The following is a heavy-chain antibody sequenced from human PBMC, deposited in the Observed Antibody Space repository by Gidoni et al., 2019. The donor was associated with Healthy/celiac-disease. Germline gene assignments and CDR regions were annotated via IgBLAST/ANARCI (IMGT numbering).Heavy chain of an antibody. V-gene: IGHV3-48*03. J-gene: IGHJ5*02. CDR2: ISSSGSTI. CDR3: ARDTSYYYDSSGPGGFDP. D-gene: IGHD3-22*01. Sequence: EVQLVESGGGLVQPGGCLRLACAASGFYFSSYELNWVRQVPGKGLEWVSYISSSGSTIYYADSVKGRFTISRDNAQNSLYLQMNSLRAEDTAVYYCARDTSYYYDSSGPGGFDPWGQGTLVTVSS. CDR1: GFYFSSYE.